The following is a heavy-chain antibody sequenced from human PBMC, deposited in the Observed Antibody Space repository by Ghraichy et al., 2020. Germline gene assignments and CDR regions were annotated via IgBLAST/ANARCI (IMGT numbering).Heavy chain of an antibody. Sequence: GGSLRLSCATSGFPFSGFWMHWVRQAPGKGLVWVSRIDNDGSSATYADSVKGRFTISRDNAENTLYLQMNSLRAEDTALYYCARGLRGLDYWGQGTLVTVSS. D-gene: IGHD4-17*01. CDR3: ARGLRGLDY. V-gene: IGHV3-74*01. J-gene: IGHJ4*02. CDR1: GFPFSGFW. CDR2: IDNDGSSA.